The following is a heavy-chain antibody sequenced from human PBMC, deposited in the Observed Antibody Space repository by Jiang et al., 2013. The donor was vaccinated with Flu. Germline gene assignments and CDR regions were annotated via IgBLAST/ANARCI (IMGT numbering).Heavy chain of an antibody. J-gene: IGHJ2*01. CDR2: IYPGDSDT. CDR1: GYSFTSYW. Sequence: GAEVKKPGESLKISCKGSGYSFTSYWIGWVRQMPGKGLEWMGIIYPGDSDTRYSPSFQGQVTISADKSISTAYLQWSSLKASDTAMYYCARKSINYDILTGYYPPKNYWYFDLWGRGTLVTVSS. V-gene: IGHV5-51*01. D-gene: IGHD3-9*01. CDR3: ARKSINYDILTGYYPPKNYWYFDL.